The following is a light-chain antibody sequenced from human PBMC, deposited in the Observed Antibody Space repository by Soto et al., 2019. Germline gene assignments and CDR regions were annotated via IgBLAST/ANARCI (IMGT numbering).Light chain of an antibody. CDR1: QSIVFSDGNAY. Sequence: DVVMTQSPLSLPVTLGQPASISCRSSQSIVFSDGNAYLNWFHQRTGQPPRRLIYRASNRDSGVPARFSGSGSGTDFTLEISRVEAEDVGVYYSMQGTPWPTTFGRGTKVEIK. J-gene: IGKJ1*01. CDR2: RAS. CDR3: MQGTPWPTT. V-gene: IGKV2-30*01.